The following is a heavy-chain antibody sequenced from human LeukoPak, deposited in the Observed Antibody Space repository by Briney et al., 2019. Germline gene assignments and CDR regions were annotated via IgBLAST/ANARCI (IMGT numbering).Heavy chain of an antibody. V-gene: IGHV3-48*03. J-gene: IGHJ3*02. CDR3: ARLGDNDI. CDR1: GFTFSTYE. CDR2: ISSSGDTI. Sequence: GGSLRLSCAASGFTFSTYEMNWVRQAPGKGLEWVSYISSSGDTIYYADSVEGRFTISRDNAKNSLYLQMNSLRAEDTAVYYCARLGDNDIWGQGTMVTVSS. D-gene: IGHD2-21*01.